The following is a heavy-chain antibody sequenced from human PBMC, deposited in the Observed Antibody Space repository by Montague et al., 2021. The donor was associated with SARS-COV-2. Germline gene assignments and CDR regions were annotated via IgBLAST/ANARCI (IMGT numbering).Heavy chain of an antibody. Sequence: CVISGGSVSSNSAAWNWVRQAPSRGLEWLGRTYYRSKWDNDYAVAVKSSITINPDTSKSQISLQLNSVTPEDTAVYYCARTSASSDYWGQGALVTVSS. CDR2: TYYRSKWDN. J-gene: IGHJ4*02. CDR3: ARTSASSDY. V-gene: IGHV6-1*01. CDR1: GGSVSSNSAA. D-gene: IGHD1-26*01.